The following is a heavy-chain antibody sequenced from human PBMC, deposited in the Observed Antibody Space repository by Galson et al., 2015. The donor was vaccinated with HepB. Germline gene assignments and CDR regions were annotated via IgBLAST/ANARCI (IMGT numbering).Heavy chain of an antibody. CDR1: GYAFTSYG. CDR3: ARDGPSYYDILTGYYIGGGYYYYGMDV. CDR2: ISAYNGNT. V-gene: IGHV1-18*01. Sequence: SVKVSCKASGYAFTSYGISWVRQAPGQGLEWMGWISAYNGNTNYAQKLQGRVTMTTDTSTSTAYMELRSLRSDETAVYYCARDGPSYYDILTGYYIGGGYYYYGMDVWGQGTTVTVSS. D-gene: IGHD3-9*01. J-gene: IGHJ6*02.